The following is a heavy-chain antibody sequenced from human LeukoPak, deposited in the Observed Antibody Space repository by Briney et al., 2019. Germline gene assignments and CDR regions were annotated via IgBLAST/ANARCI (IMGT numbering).Heavy chain of an antibody. CDR2: ISGHSDST. V-gene: IGHV3-23*01. J-gene: IGHJ4*02. CDR3: AGYVWGTYRYTNY. Sequence: PGGSLRLSRAASGFTFSSYAMSWVRQAPGQGPEWVSGISGHSDSTYHADSVKGRFTISRDNSKNTLYLQMNSLRAEDTAVYYCAGYVWGTYRYTNYWGQGTLVTVSS. CDR1: GFTFSSYA. D-gene: IGHD3-16*02.